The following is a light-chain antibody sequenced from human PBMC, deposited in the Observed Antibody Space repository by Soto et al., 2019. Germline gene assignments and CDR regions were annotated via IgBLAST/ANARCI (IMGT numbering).Light chain of an antibody. CDR1: SSDVGGYDY. Sequence: QSALTQPASVSGSPGQSITISCTGTSSDVGGYDYVSWYQLHPGKAPKLMVFEVSNRPSGVSYRFSGSKSGNTASLTISGLQAEDEADYYCLSFTSSFTYIFGTGTKVTVL. CDR3: LSFTSSFTYI. V-gene: IGLV2-14*01. J-gene: IGLJ1*01. CDR2: EVS.